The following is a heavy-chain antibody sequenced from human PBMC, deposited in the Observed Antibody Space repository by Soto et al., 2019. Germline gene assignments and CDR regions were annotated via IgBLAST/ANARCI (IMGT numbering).Heavy chain of an antibody. CDR3: ARGGYSYGYGMDV. V-gene: IGHV4-34*01. Sequence: SETLSLTCAVYGGSFSCYYWSWIRQPPGKGLEWIGEINHSGSTNYNPSLKSRVTISVDTSKNQFSLKLSSVTAADTAVYYCARGGYSYGYGMDVWGQGTTVTVSS. J-gene: IGHJ6*02. CDR2: INHSGST. CDR1: GGSFSCYY. D-gene: IGHD5-18*01.